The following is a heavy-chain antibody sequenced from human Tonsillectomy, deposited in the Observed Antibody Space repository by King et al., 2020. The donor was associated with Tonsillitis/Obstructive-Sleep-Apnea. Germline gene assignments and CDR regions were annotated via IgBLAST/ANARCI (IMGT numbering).Heavy chain of an antibody. Sequence: VQLVESGGGLVQPGGSLRLSCAASGFTFSSYWMSWVRQAPGKGLEWVANIKQDGSEKYYVDSVKGRFTISRDNAKNSLYLQMNSLRAEDTAVYYCARDPWAVGYSYGPSEAFDIWGQGTMVTVSS. CDR2: IKQDGSEK. J-gene: IGHJ3*02. CDR3: ARDPWAVGYSYGPSEAFDI. V-gene: IGHV3-7*04. CDR1: GFTFSSYW. D-gene: IGHD5-18*01.